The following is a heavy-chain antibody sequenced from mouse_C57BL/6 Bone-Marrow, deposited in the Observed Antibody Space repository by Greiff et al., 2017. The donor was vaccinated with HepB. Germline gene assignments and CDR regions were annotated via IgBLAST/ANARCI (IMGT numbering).Heavy chain of an antibody. V-gene: IGHV1-54*01. CDR1: GYAFTNYL. J-gene: IGHJ2*01. CDR2: INPGSGGT. Sequence: VQLVESGAELVRPGTSVKVSCKASGYAFTNYLIEWVKQRPGQGLEWIGVINPGSGGTNYNEKFKGKATLTADKSSSTAYMQLSSLTSEDSAVYFCARSTDYWGQGTTLTVSS. CDR3: ARSTDY.